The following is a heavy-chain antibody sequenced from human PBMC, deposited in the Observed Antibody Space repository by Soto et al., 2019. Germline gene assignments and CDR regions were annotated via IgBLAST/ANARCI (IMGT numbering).Heavy chain of an antibody. D-gene: IGHD1-1*01. V-gene: IGHV1-18*01. CDR1: GYTFTSYG. Sequence: QVHLVQSGAEVKKPGASVKVSCKGSGYTFTSYGITWVRQAPGQGLEWMGWISAHNGNTNYAQKLQGIVTVTRDPSTSPAYMELRRLRSDATAVYYCARGRYGDYWGQGALVTVSS. CDR3: ARGRYGDY. CDR2: ISAHNGNT. J-gene: IGHJ4*02.